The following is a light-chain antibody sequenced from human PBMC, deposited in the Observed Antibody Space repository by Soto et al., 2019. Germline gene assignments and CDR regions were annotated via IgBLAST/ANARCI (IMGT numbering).Light chain of an antibody. V-gene: IGKV1-5*01. CDR3: HSRA. CDR1: QSISNW. Sequence: DIQMTQSPSTLSASVGDRVTITCRASQSISNWLAWHQQRPGKAPKLLIYDASTLESGVPSRFSGSGSETEFTLTISRLQPDDFATYFCHSRAFGQGTRLEIK. CDR2: DAS. J-gene: IGKJ5*01.